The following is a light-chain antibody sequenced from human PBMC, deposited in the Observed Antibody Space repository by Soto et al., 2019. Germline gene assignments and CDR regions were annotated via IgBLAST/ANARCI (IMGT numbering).Light chain of an antibody. V-gene: IGLV2-11*01. CDR2: DVT. CDR3: CSYVDSYTVV. J-gene: IGLJ3*02. CDR1: SSDFGAYNY. Sequence: QSALTQPRSVSGSPGQSVTISCTGTSSDFGAYNYVSWYQQHPGKAPKLMIYDVTERPSGVPDRFSGSKSGYTASLTNSGLHADDEADYYCCSYVDSYTVVFGGGTQLTVL.